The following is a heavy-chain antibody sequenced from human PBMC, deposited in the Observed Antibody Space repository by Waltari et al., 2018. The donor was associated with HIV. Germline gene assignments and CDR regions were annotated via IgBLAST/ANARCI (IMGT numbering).Heavy chain of an antibody. V-gene: IGHV1-69*01. D-gene: IGHD2-2*01. CDR2: IIPIFGTA. CDR3: ASSEFVVVPAAPRDYYYGMDV. Sequence: SWLRQAPGQGLEWMGGIIPIFGTANYAQKFQGRVTITADESTSTAYMELSSLRSEDTAVYYCASSEFVVVPAAPRDYYYGMDVWGQGTTVTVSS. J-gene: IGHJ6*02.